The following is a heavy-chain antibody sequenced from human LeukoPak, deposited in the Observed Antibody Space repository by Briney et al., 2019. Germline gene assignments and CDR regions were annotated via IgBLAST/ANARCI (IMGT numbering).Heavy chain of an antibody. D-gene: IGHD2-2*02. CDR3: EKYLRDSGTYYFDN. V-gene: IGHV4-59*01. CDR2: VYSSGLT. CDR1: GGSINNYY. J-gene: IGHJ4*02. Sequence: PSETLSLTCTVSGGSINNYYWSWIRQPPGKGLEWVGYVYSSGLTNYNPSLRSRVTTSIDTSRSQFFLKLNSVTAADTAVYYCEKYLRDSGTYYFDNWGQGALVTVSS.